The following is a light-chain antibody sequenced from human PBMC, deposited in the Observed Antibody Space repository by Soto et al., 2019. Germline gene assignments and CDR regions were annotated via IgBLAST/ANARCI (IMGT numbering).Light chain of an antibody. CDR2: EVS. V-gene: IGLV2-8*01. J-gene: IGLJ2*01. Sequence: QSALTQPPSASGSPGQSVTISCAGSYSDIGDYNYVSWYQQHPGKVPKLIISEVSKRPSGVPDRFSGSKSGYTASLTVSDLQPADEAVYYCSSYSGTNSNVKFGGGTKVTVL. CDR3: SSYSGTNSNVK. CDR1: YSDIGDYNY.